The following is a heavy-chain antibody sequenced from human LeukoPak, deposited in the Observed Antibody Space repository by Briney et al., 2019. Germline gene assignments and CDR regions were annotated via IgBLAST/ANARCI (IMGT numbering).Heavy chain of an antibody. CDR1: GLTFSGSA. V-gene: IGHV3-73*01. CDR3: SRHTDTSTYCGGDCPNY. Sequence: PGGSLRLSCAASGLTFSGSAMDWVSQASGKGLEWIGRIRSKTNNYATTYAASVNGRFTISRDDSQNTAYLQMNSLKTEDTAVYYCSRHTDTSTYCGGDCPNYWGQGTLVTVSS. D-gene: IGHD2-21*02. J-gene: IGHJ4*02. CDR2: IRSKTNNYAT.